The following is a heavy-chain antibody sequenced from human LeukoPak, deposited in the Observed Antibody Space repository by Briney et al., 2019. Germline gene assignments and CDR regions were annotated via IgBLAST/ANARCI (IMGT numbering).Heavy chain of an antibody. D-gene: IGHD4-17*01. V-gene: IGHV4-34*01. CDR2: IHHGGSP. CDR3: TRNGDYNLEF. Sequence: PSETLSLTCAVYGGSFSSYYWSWIRQSPGKGLEWIGEIHHGGSPSYSPSLKGRVTISVDTSKNQLSLILTSVTAADTAVYYCTRNGDYNLEFWGQGALVTVSS. CDR1: GGSFSSYY. J-gene: IGHJ4*02.